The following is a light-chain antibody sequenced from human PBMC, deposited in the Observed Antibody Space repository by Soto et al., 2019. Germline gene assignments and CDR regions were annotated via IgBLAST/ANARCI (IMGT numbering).Light chain of an antibody. CDR3: QHYDSSPPYT. V-gene: IGKV3-20*01. J-gene: IGKJ2*01. Sequence: EIVLTQSPGTLSLSPGERATLSCRASQSVNSGYLAWYQQKPGQAPRLLIYAASTRATGIPDRFSGSGSATDFTLTISRLEPEDSAVYYCQHYDSSPPYTFGQGTKLEIK. CDR1: QSVNSGY. CDR2: AAS.